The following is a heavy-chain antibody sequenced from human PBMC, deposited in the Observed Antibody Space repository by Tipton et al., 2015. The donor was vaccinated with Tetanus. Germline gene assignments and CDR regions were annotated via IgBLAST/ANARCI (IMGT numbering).Heavy chain of an antibody. V-gene: IGHV1-2*02. CDR2: IDPNSGGT. J-gene: IGHJ6*02. CDR1: GYTFTGYY. CDR3: ARDRGDYIYYGMDV. Sequence: QLVQSGAEVKKPGASVKVSCKASGYTFTGYYIYWVRQAPGQGLEWMGWIDPNSGGTVYAQKFQGRVTMTRDTSISTAYMERRSLRSDDTAVYYGARDRGDYIYYGMDVGGPGTTVTVS. D-gene: IGHD3-22*01.